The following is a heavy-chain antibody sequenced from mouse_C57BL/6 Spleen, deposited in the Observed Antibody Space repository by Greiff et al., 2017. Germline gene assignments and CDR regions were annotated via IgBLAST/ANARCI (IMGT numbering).Heavy chain of an antibody. CDR1: GYSFTSGYD. V-gene: IGHV3-1*01. Sequence: DVKLVESGPGMVKPSQSLSLTCTVTGYSFTSGYDWHWIRHFPGNQLEWMGYIRYSGSTNYNPSLKSRISITHNTSKNQFFLQLNSVTTEDTATYYYARASSGSFAYWGQGTLVTVSA. J-gene: IGHJ3*01. CDR2: IRYSGST. D-gene: IGHD3-2*02. CDR3: ARASSGSFAY.